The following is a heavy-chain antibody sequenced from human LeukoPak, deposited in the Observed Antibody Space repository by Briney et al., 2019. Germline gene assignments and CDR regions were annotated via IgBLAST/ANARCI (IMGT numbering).Heavy chain of an antibody. CDR1: GFTVSSNY. CDR3: ARGGDQLLSPFDY. J-gene: IGHJ4*02. Sequence: GGSLRLSCAASGFTVSSNYMSWARQAPGKGLEWVTVVWSDGTNKYYADSVKGRFTVSRDNSKNTLFLQMNSLRAEDTAVYYCARGGDQLLSPFDYWGQGTLVTVSS. CDR2: VWSDGTNK. D-gene: IGHD2-2*01. V-gene: IGHV3-33*08.